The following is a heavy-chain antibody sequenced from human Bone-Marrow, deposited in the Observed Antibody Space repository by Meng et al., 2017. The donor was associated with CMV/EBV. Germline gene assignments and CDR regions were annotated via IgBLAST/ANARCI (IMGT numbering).Heavy chain of an antibody. CDR2: IYYSGST. CDR3: ARAGTIPWSGFERNWFDP. Sequence: SETLSLTCTVSGGSISSSSYYWGWIRQHPGKGLEWIGYIYYSGSTYYNPSLKSRVTISVDTSKNQFSLKLSSVTAADTAVYYCARAGTIPWSGFERNWFDPWGQGTLVTVSS. D-gene: IGHD3-3*01. J-gene: IGHJ5*02. CDR1: GGSISSSSYY. V-gene: IGHV4-31*03.